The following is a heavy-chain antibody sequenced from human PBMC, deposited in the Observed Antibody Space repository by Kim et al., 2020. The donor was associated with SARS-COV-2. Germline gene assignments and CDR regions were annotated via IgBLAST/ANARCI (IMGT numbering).Heavy chain of an antibody. J-gene: IGHJ4*01. CDR2: ISYDGSNK. V-gene: IGHV3-30*18. CDR1: GFTFSSYG. Sequence: GGSLRLSCAASGFTFSSYGMHWVRQAPGKGLEWVAVISYDGSNKYYADSVKGRFTISRDNSKNTLYLQMNSLRAEDTAVYYCAKEGEYSSSYGGGDYWG. D-gene: IGHD6-13*01. CDR3: AKEGEYSSSYGGGDY.